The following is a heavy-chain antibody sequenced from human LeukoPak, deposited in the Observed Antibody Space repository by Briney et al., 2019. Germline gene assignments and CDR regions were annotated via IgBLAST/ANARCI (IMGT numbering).Heavy chain of an antibody. V-gene: IGHV5-51*01. CDR3: ARRGYSGYDPYYMDV. Sequence: GESLKISCKGSGYSFTSYWIGWVRQMPGKGLEWMGIIYPGDSDTRYSPSFQGQVTISADKSISTAYLQWSSLKASDTAMYYCARRGYSGYDPYYMDVWGKGTTVTVSS. D-gene: IGHD5-12*01. CDR1: GYSFTSYW. CDR2: IYPGDSDT. J-gene: IGHJ6*03.